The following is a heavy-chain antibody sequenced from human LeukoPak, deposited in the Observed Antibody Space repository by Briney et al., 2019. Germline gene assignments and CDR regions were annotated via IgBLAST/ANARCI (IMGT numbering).Heavy chain of an antibody. CDR2: IIPILGIA. D-gene: IGHD3-3*01. CDR3: ARAKTYYDFWSGYYEPNYYYYYMDV. V-gene: IGHV1-69*02. CDR1: GGTFSSYT. Sequence: ASVKVSCKASGGTFSSYTIRWMRQAPGQGLEWMGRIIPILGIANYAQKFQGRVTITADKSTSTAYMELSSLRSEDTAVYYCARAKTYYDFWSGYYEPNYYYYYMDVWGKGTTVTVSS. J-gene: IGHJ6*03.